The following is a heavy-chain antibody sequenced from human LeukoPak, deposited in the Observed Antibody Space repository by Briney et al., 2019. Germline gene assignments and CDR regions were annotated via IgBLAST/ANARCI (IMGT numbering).Heavy chain of an antibody. CDR3: ARMTVVPVVDYYYYMDV. Sequence: SETLSLTCTVSGGSISSYYWSWIRQPAGKGLEWIGRIYTSGSTNYNPSLKSRVTMSVDTSKNQFSLKLSSVTAADTAVYYCARMTVVPVVDYYYYMDVWGKGTTVTVSS. CDR1: GGSISSYY. J-gene: IGHJ6*03. CDR2: IYTSGST. D-gene: IGHD2-2*01. V-gene: IGHV4-4*07.